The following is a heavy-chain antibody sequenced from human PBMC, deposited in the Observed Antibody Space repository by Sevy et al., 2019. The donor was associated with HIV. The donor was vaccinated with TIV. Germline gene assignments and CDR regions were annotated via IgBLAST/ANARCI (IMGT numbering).Heavy chain of an antibody. D-gene: IGHD2-15*01. CDR1: GVIFSNYA. Sequence: GGSLRLSCAASGVIFSNYAMHWVRQAPGKGLEWVAVISQDGNSEYSADSVKGRFTISRDNSKNTLYLQMNSLRAEDTAFFYCRRDAGAGSGAFWARNLFDPWCHGTLVTVSS. J-gene: IGHJ5*02. CDR3: RRDAGAGSGAFWARNLFDP. CDR2: ISQDGNSE. V-gene: IGHV3-30-3*01.